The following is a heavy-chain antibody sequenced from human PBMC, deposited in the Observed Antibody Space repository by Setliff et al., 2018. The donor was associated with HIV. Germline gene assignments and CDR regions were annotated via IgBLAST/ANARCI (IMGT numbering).Heavy chain of an antibody. CDR3: VTSSSWSSRLNF. J-gene: IGHJ4*02. D-gene: IGHD6-13*01. CDR2: INHSGKT. V-gene: IGHV4-34*01. CDR1: GGSLSGHY. Sequence: PSETLSLTCAVYGGSLSGHYWTWIRQPPGEGLEWIGEINHSGKTNYNPSLKSRVTISVDTSKSQFSLKVTSVTAADTAVYYCVTSSSWSSRLNFWGQGMLVTVSS.